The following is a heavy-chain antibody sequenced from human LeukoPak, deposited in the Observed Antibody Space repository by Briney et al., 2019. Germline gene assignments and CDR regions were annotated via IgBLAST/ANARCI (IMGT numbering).Heavy chain of an antibody. CDR3: ARDRGFRDAFDN. Sequence: PSDTLSLTCTVSCGSISSYYWSWLREPPAKGLEWIGYIYYTGSTNYNPSLKSRLTMSVDTSKTQFSLRLSSVTAADTAVYYCARDRGFRDAFDNWGQGTMVTVYS. CDR2: IYYTGST. V-gene: IGHV4-59*12. J-gene: IGHJ3*02. CDR1: CGSISSYY.